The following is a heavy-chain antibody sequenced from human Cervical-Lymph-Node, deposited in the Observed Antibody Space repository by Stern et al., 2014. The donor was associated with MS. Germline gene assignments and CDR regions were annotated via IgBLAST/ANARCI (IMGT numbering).Heavy chain of an antibody. J-gene: IGHJ1*01. CDR2: VSYDGSNK. Sequence: VQLLESGGGVVQPGRPLRLSCAASGFTFGSCAMHWVRQAPGKGLEWVAGVSYDGSNKYYADSVKGRFTVSRDSSQNTLHLQMSSLRAEDTAVYYCAKDRQY. CDR3: AKDRQY. V-gene: IGHV3-30*18. D-gene: IGHD6-6*01. CDR1: GFTFGSCA.